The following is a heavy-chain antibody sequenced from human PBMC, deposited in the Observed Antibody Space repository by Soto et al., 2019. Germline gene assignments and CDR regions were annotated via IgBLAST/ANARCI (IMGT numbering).Heavy chain of an antibody. D-gene: IGHD2-2*01. Sequence: PGESLKISCKGSGYSFSSHWIGWVRQMPGLGLEWMGIIYPGDSDTRYSPSFQGRVTISIDKTISTAYLQWGSLKASDTAMYYCARRGSRCCSHTSCNPHYGLDVWGQGTTVTVSS. CDR2: IYPGDSDT. CDR3: ARRGSRCCSHTSCNPHYGLDV. V-gene: IGHV5-51*01. CDR1: GYSFSSHW. J-gene: IGHJ6*02.